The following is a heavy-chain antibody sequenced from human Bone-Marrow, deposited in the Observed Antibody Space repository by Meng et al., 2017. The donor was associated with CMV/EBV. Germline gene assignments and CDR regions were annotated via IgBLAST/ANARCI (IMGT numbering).Heavy chain of an antibody. CDR1: GGSLSDYY. J-gene: IGHJ4*02. CDR3: ARARRYYDFWSGFGPTD. D-gene: IGHD3-3*01. Sequence: SETLSLTCAVYGGSLSDYYYSWIHQPPGKGLEWIGEINHSGSTDYNPSLKSRATISVDTSKNQFSLKLTSVTAADTAVYYCARARRYYDFWSGFGPTDWGQGTLVTVSS. CDR2: INHSGST. V-gene: IGHV4-34*01.